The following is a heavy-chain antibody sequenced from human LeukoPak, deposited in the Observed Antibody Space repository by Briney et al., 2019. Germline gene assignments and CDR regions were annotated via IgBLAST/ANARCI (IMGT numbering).Heavy chain of an antibody. CDR3: ARDLVETATAAFDI. J-gene: IGHJ3*02. Sequence: SEALSLTCAVSGGSISSSNWWSWVRQPPGKGLEWIGEIYHSGSTNYNPSLKSRVTISVDKSKNQFSLKLSSVTAADTAVYYCARDLVETATAAFDIWGQGTMVTVSS. D-gene: IGHD5-24*01. CDR1: GGSISSSNW. CDR2: IYHSGST. V-gene: IGHV4-4*02.